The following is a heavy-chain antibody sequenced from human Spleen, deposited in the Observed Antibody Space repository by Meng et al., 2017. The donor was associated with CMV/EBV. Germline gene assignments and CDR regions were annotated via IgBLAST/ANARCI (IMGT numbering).Heavy chain of an antibody. V-gene: IGHV3-NL1*01. D-gene: IGHD3-16*01. Sequence: GESLKISCAASGFPFSSFALHWVRQAPGKGLEWVAIIYVAGSTYYADSVKGRFTISRDNSKNTLYLQMNSLRTEDTAVYYCARGGARWWGTGDIWGQGTMVTVSS. CDR2: IYVAGST. J-gene: IGHJ3*02. CDR3: ARGGARWWGTGDI. CDR1: GFPFSSFA.